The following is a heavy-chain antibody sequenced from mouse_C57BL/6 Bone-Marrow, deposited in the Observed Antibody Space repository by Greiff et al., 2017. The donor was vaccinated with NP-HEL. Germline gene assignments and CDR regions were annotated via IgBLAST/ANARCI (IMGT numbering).Heavy chain of an antibody. CDR3: ARGPLYGSTYFDY. CDR2: ISDGGSYT. J-gene: IGHJ2*01. V-gene: IGHV5-4*03. Sequence: DVMLVESGGGLVKPGGSLKLSCAASGFTFSSYAMSWVRQTPEKRLEWVATISDGGSYTYYPDNVKGRFTISRDNAKNNLYLQMSHLKSEDTAMYYCARGPLYGSTYFDYWGQGTTLTVSS. D-gene: IGHD1-1*01. CDR1: GFTFSSYA.